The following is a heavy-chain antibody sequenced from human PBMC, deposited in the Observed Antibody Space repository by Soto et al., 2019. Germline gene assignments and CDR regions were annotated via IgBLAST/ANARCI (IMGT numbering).Heavy chain of an antibody. Sequence: SETLSLTCTVSGGSISSYYWSWIRQPPGKGLEWIGYIYYSGSTNYNPSLKSRVTISVDTSKNQFSLKLSSVTAADTAVYYCARGRVADWFDPWGQGTLVTVSS. J-gene: IGHJ5*02. D-gene: IGHD2-21*01. CDR2: IYYSGST. CDR3: ARGRVADWFDP. V-gene: IGHV4-59*01. CDR1: GGSISSYY.